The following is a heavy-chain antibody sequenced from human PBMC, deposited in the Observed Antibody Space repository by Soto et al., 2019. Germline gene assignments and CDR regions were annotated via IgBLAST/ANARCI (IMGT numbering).Heavy chain of an antibody. D-gene: IGHD6-19*01. J-gene: IGHJ6*02. V-gene: IGHV1-46*01. CDR3: ARDQVMQWLVPGRYYYYGMDV. Sequence: ASVKVSCKASGYTFTSYYMHWVRQAPGQGLEWMGIINPSGGSTSYAQKFQGRVTMTRDTSTSTVYMELSSLRSEDTAVYYCARDQVMQWLVPGRYYYYGMDVWGQGTTVTVSS. CDR2: INPSGGST. CDR1: GYTFTSYY.